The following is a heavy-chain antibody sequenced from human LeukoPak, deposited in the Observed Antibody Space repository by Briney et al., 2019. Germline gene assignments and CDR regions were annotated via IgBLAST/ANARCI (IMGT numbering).Heavy chain of an antibody. V-gene: IGHV3-43*01. CDR3: AKDSYPGIAVAGTTRKNYFDY. CDR2: ISWDGGST. D-gene: IGHD6-19*01. J-gene: IGHJ4*02. Sequence: GGSLRLSCAASGFTFDDYTMHWVRQAPGKGLEWVSLISWDGGSTYYADSVKGRFTISRDNSKNSLYLQMNSLRTEDTALYYCAKDSYPGIAVAGTTRKNYFDYWGQGTLVTVSS. CDR1: GFTFDDYT.